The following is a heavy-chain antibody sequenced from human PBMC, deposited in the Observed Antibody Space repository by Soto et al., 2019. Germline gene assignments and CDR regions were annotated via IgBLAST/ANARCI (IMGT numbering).Heavy chain of an antibody. CDR1: GYTLTELS. D-gene: IGHD3-10*01. CDR2: FDPEDGET. Sequence: ASVKVSCKVSGYTLTELSMHWVRQAPGKGLEWMGGFDPEDGETIYAQKFQGRVTMTEDTSTDTAYMELSSLRSEDTAVYYCAFHRGKGYYYGMDVWGQGTTVTVSS. V-gene: IGHV1-24*01. CDR3: AFHRGKGYYYGMDV. J-gene: IGHJ6*02.